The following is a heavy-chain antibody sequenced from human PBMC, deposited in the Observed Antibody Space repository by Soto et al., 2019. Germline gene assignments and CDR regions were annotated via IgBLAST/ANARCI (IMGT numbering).Heavy chain of an antibody. J-gene: IGHJ4*02. V-gene: IGHV1-69*13. Sequence: SVKVSCKASGGTFSSYAISWVRQAPGQGLEWMGGIIPIFGTANYAQKFQGRVTITADESTSTAYMELSSLRSEDTAVYYCAFGYSSGPKYYFDYWGQGTLVTVS. D-gene: IGHD6-19*01. CDR1: GGTFSSYA. CDR2: IIPIFGTA. CDR3: AFGYSSGPKYYFDY.